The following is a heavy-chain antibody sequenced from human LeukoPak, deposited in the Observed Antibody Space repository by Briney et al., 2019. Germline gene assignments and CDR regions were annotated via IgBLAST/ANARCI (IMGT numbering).Heavy chain of an antibody. V-gene: IGHV4-4*07. Sequence: SETLSLTCTVSGGSISSTYWSWIRQPAGKGLEWIGRIYSSGSTNYNPSLKSRVSMSVDTSKNQFSLKLTSVTAADTAVYYCARGGKATVVTMWGQGILVTVSS. CDR1: GGSISSTY. J-gene: IGHJ4*02. D-gene: IGHD4-23*01. CDR2: IYSSGST. CDR3: ARGGKATVVTM.